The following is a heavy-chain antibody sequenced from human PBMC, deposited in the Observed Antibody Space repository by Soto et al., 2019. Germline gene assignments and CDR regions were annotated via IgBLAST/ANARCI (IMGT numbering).Heavy chain of an antibody. CDR2: IKQDGSEK. J-gene: IGHJ6*02. V-gene: IGHV3-7*05. CDR3: ARGGCSSGSCHTPVEYYGLDV. CDR1: GFTFSTYW. D-gene: IGHD2-15*01. Sequence: EVQLVESGGGLVQPGGSLRLSCAASGFTFSTYWMSWVRQAPGKGLEWVANIKQDGSEKYYGDSVRGRFIISRDNAKNWLYLQINSLRAEDTAMYYCARGGCSSGSCHTPVEYYGLDVWGQGTTVTVSS.